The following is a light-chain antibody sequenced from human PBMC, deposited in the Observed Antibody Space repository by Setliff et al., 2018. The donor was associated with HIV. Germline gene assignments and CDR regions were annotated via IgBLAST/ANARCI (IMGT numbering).Light chain of an antibody. CDR1: SSDIGSHNH. J-gene: IGLJ1*01. CDR2: ELS. Sequence: QSALTQPPSASGSPGQSVAISCTGTSSDIGSHNHVSWYQQYPGKAPKLMIYELSQRPSGVPDRFSGSKYGNTASLTVSGLQAEDEADYYCASYAGDGVHDIYVFGTGTKGTVL. CDR3: ASYAGDGVHDIYV. V-gene: IGLV2-8*01.